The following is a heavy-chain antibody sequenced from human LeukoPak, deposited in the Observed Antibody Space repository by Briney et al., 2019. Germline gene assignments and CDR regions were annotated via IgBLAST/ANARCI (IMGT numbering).Heavy chain of an antibody. V-gene: IGHV4-31*03. Sequence: SETLSLTCTVSGGSISSGGYNWNWIRQHPGKGLEWIGYIYYSGSTSYNPSLKSRVIISIDRSKNQFSLKLSSVTAADSAVYYCASGVNSSGYIGRDYFDYWGQGTLVTVSS. CDR2: IYYSGST. CDR1: GGSISSGGYN. J-gene: IGHJ4*02. CDR3: ASGVNSSGYIGRDYFDY. D-gene: IGHD3-22*01.